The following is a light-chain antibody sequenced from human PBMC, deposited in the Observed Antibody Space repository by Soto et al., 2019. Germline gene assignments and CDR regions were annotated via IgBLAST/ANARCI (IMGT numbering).Light chain of an antibody. CDR3: QQYNYYSALP. CDR1: QSISTW. Sequence: DIQMTQSPSSLSASVVYRVTFTCRASQSISTWLAWYQQKPGKAPKLLIYEASSLKSGVPSRFSGSGSGTESTLTISSLQPDDFATYYCQQYNYYSALPFGGGTKVDIK. CDR2: EAS. J-gene: IGKJ4*01. V-gene: IGKV1-5*03.